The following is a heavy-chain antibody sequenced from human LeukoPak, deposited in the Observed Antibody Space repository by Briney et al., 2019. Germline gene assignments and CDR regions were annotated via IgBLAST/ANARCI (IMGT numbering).Heavy chain of an antibody. Sequence: SVKVSCKASGGTFSSYAISWVRQAPGQGLEWMGRIIPILGIANYAQKFQGRVTIIADKSTSTAYMELSSLRSEDTAVYYCARSNYYGSGSTGSLDYWGQGTLVTVSS. D-gene: IGHD3-10*01. CDR1: GGTFSSYA. CDR3: ARSNYYGSGSTGSLDY. J-gene: IGHJ4*02. CDR2: IIPILGIA. V-gene: IGHV1-69*04.